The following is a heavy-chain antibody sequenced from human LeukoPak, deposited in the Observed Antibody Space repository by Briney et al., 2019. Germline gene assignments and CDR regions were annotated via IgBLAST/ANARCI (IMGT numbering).Heavy chain of an antibody. V-gene: IGHV3-23*01. Sequence: QGGGSLRLSCAASGFTFSTYAMSWVRQAPGKGLEWVSAISGSGGSTNYADSVKGRFTISRDNSKNTLYLQMNSLRAEDTAVYYCAKDRPMEPTKYYYYMDVWGKGTTVTVSS. J-gene: IGHJ6*03. CDR1: GFTFSTYA. D-gene: IGHD1-1*01. CDR3: AKDRPMEPTKYYYYMDV. CDR2: ISGSGGST.